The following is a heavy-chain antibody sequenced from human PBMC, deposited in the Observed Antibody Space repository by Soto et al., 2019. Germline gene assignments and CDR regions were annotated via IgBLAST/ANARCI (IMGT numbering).Heavy chain of an antibody. CDR3: ARGLGGWYFGYYYYGMDV. V-gene: IGHV1-8*01. J-gene: IGHJ6*02. CDR1: GYTFTSYD. D-gene: IGHD6-19*01. CDR2: MNPNSGNT. Sequence: QVQLVQSGAEVKKPGASVKVSCEASGYTFTSYDINWVRQATGQGLEWMGWMNPNSGNTGYAQKSQGRVNMTRNTSISTAYMGLSSLRSEDAAVYYCARGLGGWYFGYYYYGMDVGGQGTTVTVSS.